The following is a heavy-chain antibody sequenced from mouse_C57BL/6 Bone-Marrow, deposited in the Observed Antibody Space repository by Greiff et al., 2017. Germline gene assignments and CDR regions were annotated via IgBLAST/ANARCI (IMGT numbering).Heavy chain of an antibody. CDR3: AIDRYYGSSYWYFDV. V-gene: IGHV5-16*01. CDR1: GFTFSDYY. Sequence: EVQLVESEGGLVQPGSSMKLSCTASGFTFSDYYMAWVRQVPEKGLEWVANINYDGSSTYYLDSLKSRFIISRDNAKNILYLQMSSLKSEDTATYYCAIDRYYGSSYWYFDVWGTGTTVTVSS. D-gene: IGHD1-1*01. J-gene: IGHJ1*03. CDR2: INYDGSST.